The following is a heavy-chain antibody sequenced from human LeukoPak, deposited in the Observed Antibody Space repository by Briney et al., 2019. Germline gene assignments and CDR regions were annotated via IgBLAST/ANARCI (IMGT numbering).Heavy chain of an antibody. D-gene: IGHD6-19*01. V-gene: IGHV4-61*02. Sequence: PSQTLSLTCTVSGGSISSGSYYWSWIRQPAGKGLEWIGRIYTSGSTNYNPALKSRVTISVDTSKNRFSLKLSSVTAADTAVYYCAREAASIAVAGTDLHGGKDYWGQGTLVTVSS. CDR3: AREAASIAVAGTDLHGGKDY. CDR1: GGSISSGSYY. CDR2: IYTSGST. J-gene: IGHJ4*02.